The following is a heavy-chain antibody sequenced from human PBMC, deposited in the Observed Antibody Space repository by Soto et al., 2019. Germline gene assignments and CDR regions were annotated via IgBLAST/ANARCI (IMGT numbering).Heavy chain of an antibody. Sequence: SETLSLTCTVSGGSVSSGSYYWSWIRQPPGKGLEWIGYIYYSGSTNYNPSLKSRVTISVDTSKNQFSLKLSSVTAADTAVYYCATQIAAAAPFDYWGQGTLVTVS. V-gene: IGHV4-61*01. CDR2: IYYSGST. CDR3: ATQIAAAAPFDY. D-gene: IGHD6-13*01. CDR1: GGSVSSGSYY. J-gene: IGHJ4*02.